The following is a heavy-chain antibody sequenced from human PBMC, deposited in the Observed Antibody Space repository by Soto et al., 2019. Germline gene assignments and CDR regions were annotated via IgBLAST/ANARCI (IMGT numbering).Heavy chain of an antibody. J-gene: IGHJ6*02. CDR2: IIPIFGTA. D-gene: IGHD5-12*01. V-gene: IGHV1-69*13. Sequence: AASVKVSCKASGCTFSSYAISWVRQAPGQGLEWMGGIIPIFGTANYAQKFQGRVTMTADESTSTAYMELSSLGSDDTAVYYCASLSGYAGYYGMDVWGQGTTVTVSS. CDR1: GCTFSSYA. CDR3: ASLSGYAGYYGMDV.